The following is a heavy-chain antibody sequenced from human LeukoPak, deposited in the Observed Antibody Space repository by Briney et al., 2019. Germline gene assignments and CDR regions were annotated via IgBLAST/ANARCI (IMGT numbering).Heavy chain of an antibody. J-gene: IGHJ5*02. CDR1: GCSLTNYW. CDR3: GSPKEPGYCGSGTCYSPLDP. V-gene: IGHV5-10-1*01. Sequence: PGESLKISCHGSGCSLTNYWISRVRQMPGKGLEWMGRIDPSDSYANYSPSFQGHVTISADKSINTAYLQCSSLKASDTAKHYCGSPKEPGYCGSGTCYSPLDPWGQGTLVTVSS. CDR2: IDPSDSYA. D-gene: IGHD2-15*01.